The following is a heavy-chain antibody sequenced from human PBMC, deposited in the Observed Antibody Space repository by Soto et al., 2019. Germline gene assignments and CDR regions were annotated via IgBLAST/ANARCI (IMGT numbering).Heavy chain of an antibody. D-gene: IGHD2-15*01. CDR2: IYYSGST. J-gene: IGHJ4*02. CDR3: ARSRPSGGSKNQVFDY. Sequence: SETLSLTCTVSGGSISSGGYYWSWIRQHPGKGLEWIGYIYYSGSTYYNPSLKSRVTISVDTSKNQFSLKLSSVTAADTAVHYCARSRPSGGSKNQVFDYWGQGTLVTVSS. V-gene: IGHV4-31*03. CDR1: GGSISSGGYY.